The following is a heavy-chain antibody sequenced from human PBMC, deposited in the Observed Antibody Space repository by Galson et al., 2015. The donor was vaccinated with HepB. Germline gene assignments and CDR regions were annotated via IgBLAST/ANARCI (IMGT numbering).Heavy chain of an antibody. V-gene: IGHV1-18*01. CDR2: ISAYNGNT. J-gene: IGHJ5*02. CDR3: ARFYSSGWYFWGDWFDP. D-gene: IGHD6-19*01. Sequence: SVKVSCKASGYTFTSYGISWVRQAPGQGLEWMGWISAYNGNTNYAQKLQGRVTMTTDTSTSTAYMELRSLRSDDTAVYYCARFYSSGWYFWGDWFDPWGQGTLVTVSS. CDR1: GYTFTSYG.